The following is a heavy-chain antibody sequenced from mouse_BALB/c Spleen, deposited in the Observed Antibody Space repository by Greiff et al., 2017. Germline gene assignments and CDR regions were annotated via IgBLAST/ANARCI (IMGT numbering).Heavy chain of an antibody. CDR2: ISYDGSN. D-gene: IGHD1-1*01. CDR3: AREGDYGSAWCAY. CDR1: GYSITSGYY. Sequence: ESGPGLVKPSQSLSLTCSVTGYSITSGYYWNWIRQFPGNKLEWMGYISYDGSNNYNPSLKNRISITRDTSKNQFFLKLNSVTTEDTATYDCAREGDYGSAWCAYWGQGTLVTGAA. J-gene: IGHJ3*01. V-gene: IGHV3-6*02.